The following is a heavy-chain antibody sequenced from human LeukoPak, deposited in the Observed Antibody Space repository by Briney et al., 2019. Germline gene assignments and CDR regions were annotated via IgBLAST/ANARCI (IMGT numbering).Heavy chain of an antibody. CDR3: ARVTRHSASLGYYMDV. CDR1: GGSISSYY. CDR2: IYTSGST. J-gene: IGHJ6*03. V-gene: IGHV4-4*07. Sequence: SETLSLTCTVSGGSISSYYWSWIRQPAGKGLEWIGRIYTSGSTNYNPSLKSRVTMSVDTSKNQFSLKLSSVTAADTAVYYCARVTRHSASLGYYMDVWGKGTTVTISS. D-gene: IGHD4-23*01.